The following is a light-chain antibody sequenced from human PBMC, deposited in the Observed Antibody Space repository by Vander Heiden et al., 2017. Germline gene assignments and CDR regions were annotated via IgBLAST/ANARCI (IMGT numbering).Light chain of an antibody. J-gene: IGLJ3*02. V-gene: IGLV1-40*01. CDR2: VNS. CDR3: QSYDSSLSEGV. Sequence: QSALTQPPSVSGAPGQRVTISCTGSSSNIGAGYDVHWYQQLPGPAPKLLIYVNSNRPSGVPDRFSGSKSSTSASLAITGLQAEDEADYYCQSYDSSLSEGVFGGGTKLTVL. CDR1: SSNIGAGYD.